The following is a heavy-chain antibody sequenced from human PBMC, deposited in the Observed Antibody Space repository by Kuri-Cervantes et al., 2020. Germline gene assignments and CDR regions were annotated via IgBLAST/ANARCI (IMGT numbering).Heavy chain of an antibody. J-gene: IGHJ4*02. D-gene: IGHD6-19*01. Sequence: GESLKISCAASGFTFDDYTMHWVRQAPGKGLEWVSLISWDGGSTYYADSVKGRFTISRVNSKNSLYLQMNSLRAEDTAVYYCAKIAVAGTSYFDYWGQGTLVTVSS. CDR3: AKIAVAGTSYFDY. CDR1: GFTFDDYT. V-gene: IGHV3-43*01. CDR2: ISWDGGST.